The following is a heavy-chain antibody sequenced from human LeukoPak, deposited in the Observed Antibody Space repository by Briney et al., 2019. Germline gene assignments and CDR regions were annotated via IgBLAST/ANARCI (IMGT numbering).Heavy chain of an antibody. J-gene: IGHJ4*02. CDR1: GVTFSSYS. V-gene: IGHV3-21*01. Sequence: PGGGLRLSCAASGVTFSSYSMNGVREAPGEGGGWVSSISSISSYIYYADSVKGRFTISRDNAKNSLYLQMNSLRAEDTAVYYCAREGMNYYYDSSGYYSYWGQGTLVTVSS. D-gene: IGHD3-22*01. CDR3: AREGMNYYYDSSGYYSY. CDR2: ISSISSYI.